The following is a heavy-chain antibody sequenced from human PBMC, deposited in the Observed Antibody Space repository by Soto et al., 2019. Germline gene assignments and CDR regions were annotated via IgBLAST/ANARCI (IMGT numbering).Heavy chain of an antibody. V-gene: IGHV4-59*12. CDR3: ASLLHPLTVYYYGSGSYSSTYGMDV. CDR1: GASIYTYY. CDR2: ISDGGST. J-gene: IGHJ6*02. Sequence: SETLSLTCNVSGASIYTYYWNWIRQSPGKGLEWIGYISDGGSTNYNPSLESRVTMSVDTSKNQFSLKLSSVTAADTAVYYCASLLHPLTVYYYGSGSYSSTYGMDVWGQGTTVTVSS. D-gene: IGHD3-10*01.